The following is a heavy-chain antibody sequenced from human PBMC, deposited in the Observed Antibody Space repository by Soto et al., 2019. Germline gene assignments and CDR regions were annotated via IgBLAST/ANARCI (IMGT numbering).Heavy chain of an antibody. Sequence: EVHLVQSGGGLVQPGESLSLSCVASGFTFNDYAMHWVRQTPGKGLEWVAAISNRGSSAYYADSVKGRFTISRDKSTKTLSLPMHTLRVEDTAVYFCAKAFCAAATCFPCESWGQGTPVAVSP. CDR2: ISNRGSSA. CDR3: AKAFCAAATCFPCES. D-gene: IGHD2-21*01. CDR1: GFTFNDYA. J-gene: IGHJ4*02. V-gene: IGHV3-23*04.